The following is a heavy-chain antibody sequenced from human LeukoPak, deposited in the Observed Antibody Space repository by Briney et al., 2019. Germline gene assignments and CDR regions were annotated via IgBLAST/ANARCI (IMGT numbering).Heavy chain of an antibody. CDR2: IIPIFGTA. J-gene: IGHJ4*02. V-gene: IGHV1-69*01. Sequence: AWVNVACQASGGSFSIYAISGLRQAPGQGLEWMGGIIPIFGTAHYAQKFQRRVTITADESTSTAYMELSSLRAEDTAVYYCARIDSWGQGALVTVSS. CDR3: ARIDS. CDR1: GGSFSIYA.